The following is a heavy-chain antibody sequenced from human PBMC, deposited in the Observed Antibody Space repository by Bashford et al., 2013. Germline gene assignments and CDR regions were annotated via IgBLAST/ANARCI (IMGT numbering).Heavy chain of an antibody. V-gene: IGHV1-18*01. J-gene: IGHJ5*02. CDR1: GYTFTSYG. CDR2: ISAYNGNT. CDR3: ARFYCSSTSCHLAPNWFDP. Sequence: ASVKVSCKASGYTFTSYGISWVRQAPGQGLEWMGWISAYNGNTNYAQKLQGRVTMTTDTSTSTAYMELRSLRSDDTAVYYCARFYCSSTSCHLAPNWFDPWGQGTLVTVSS. D-gene: IGHD2-2*01.